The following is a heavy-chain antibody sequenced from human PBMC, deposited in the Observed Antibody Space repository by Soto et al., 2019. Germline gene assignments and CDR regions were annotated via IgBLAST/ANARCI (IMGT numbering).Heavy chain of an antibody. Sequence: SESLSLTCTLSGGSISSYSSSRIQPPPGNGMEWIGYIYYSGSTNYNPSLMSRVTISVDTSKNQFSLKLSSVTAADTAVYYCARRYSSAFDIWGQGKMVS. CDR1: GGSISSYS. CDR3: ARRYSSAFDI. V-gene: IGHV4-59*08. D-gene: IGHD6-13*01. CDR2: IYYSGST. J-gene: IGHJ3*02.